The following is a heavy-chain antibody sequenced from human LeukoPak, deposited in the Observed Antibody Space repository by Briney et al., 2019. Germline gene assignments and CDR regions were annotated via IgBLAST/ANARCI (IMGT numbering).Heavy chain of an antibody. Sequence: ASVKVSCTASGYTFTSYDINWVRQATGQGLEWMGWMNPNSGNTGYAQKFQGRVTMTRNTSISTAYMELSSLRSEDTAVYYCARGLGYSYGVYYYYYGMDVWGQGTTVTVSS. CDR1: GYTFTSYD. D-gene: IGHD5-18*01. CDR2: MNPNSGNT. V-gene: IGHV1-8*01. J-gene: IGHJ6*02. CDR3: ARGLGYSYGVYYYYYGMDV.